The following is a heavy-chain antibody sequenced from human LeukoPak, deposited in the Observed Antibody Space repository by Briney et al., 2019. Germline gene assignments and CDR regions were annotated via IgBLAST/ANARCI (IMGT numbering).Heavy chain of an antibody. CDR3: ARRGYDILTGYYFDY. J-gene: IGHJ4*02. Sequence: GESLKISCKGSGYIFTTYWIGWVRQMPGKGLEWMGIIYPTDSATKYSPSFQGQVTISVDKSNSTAYLRWSSLKASDSAMYYCARRGYDILTGYYFDYWGQGTLVTVSS. CDR2: IYPTDSAT. CDR1: GYIFTTYW. V-gene: IGHV5-51*01. D-gene: IGHD3-9*01.